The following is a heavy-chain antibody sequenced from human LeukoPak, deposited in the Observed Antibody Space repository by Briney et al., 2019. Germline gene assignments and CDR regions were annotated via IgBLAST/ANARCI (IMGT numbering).Heavy chain of an antibody. CDR1: GFTFSNYW. CDR2: IKQDRSEK. Sequence: GGSLRLSCAASGFTFSNYWMSWVRQAPGKGLEWVANIKQDRSEKYYVDSVKGRFTISRDNAKNSLYLQMNSLRAEDTAVYYCARVVYSSSSGQDYWGQGTLVTVSS. D-gene: IGHD6-6*01. V-gene: IGHV3-7*01. J-gene: IGHJ4*02. CDR3: ARVVYSSSSGQDY.